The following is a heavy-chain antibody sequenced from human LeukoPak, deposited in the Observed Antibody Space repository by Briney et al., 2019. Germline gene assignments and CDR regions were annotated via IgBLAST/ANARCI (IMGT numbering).Heavy chain of an antibody. CDR3: ARDLGSGSYYLFDY. D-gene: IGHD1-26*01. Sequence: GGSLRLSCAASGFTFSSYEMNWVRQAPGKGLEWVSYISSSGSTIYYADSVKGRFTISRDNAKNSLYLQMNSLRAEDTAVYYCARDLGSGSYYLFDYWGQGTLVTVSS. CDR2: ISSSGSTI. CDR1: GFTFSSYE. J-gene: IGHJ4*02. V-gene: IGHV3-48*03.